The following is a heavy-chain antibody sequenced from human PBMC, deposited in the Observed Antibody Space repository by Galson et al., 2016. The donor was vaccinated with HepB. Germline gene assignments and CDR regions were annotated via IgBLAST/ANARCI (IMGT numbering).Heavy chain of an antibody. J-gene: IGHJ3*01. CDR1: GGSISSSRYY. V-gene: IGHV4-39*01. D-gene: IGHD2-8*01. Sequence: SETLSLTCTVSGGSISSSRYYWGWIRQPPGKGLEWIGGIYYTGSPYYNPSLKSRVTISVDTSKNQFSLKLTSVTAPDTAVYYCASPLIELRDAFDVWGQGTMVTVSS. CDR3: ASPLIELRDAFDV. CDR2: IYYTGSP.